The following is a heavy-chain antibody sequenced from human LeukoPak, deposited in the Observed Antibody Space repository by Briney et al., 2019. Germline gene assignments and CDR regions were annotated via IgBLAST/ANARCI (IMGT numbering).Heavy chain of an antibody. Sequence: GGSLRLSCAASGFTFSDAWMTWVRQAPGKGLEWVGRIKSKVNGGTTDYAAPVKGRFTISRDDSKNTLYFQMNSLKTEDTAVYYCTALGYPRYFHHWGQGTPVTVSS. D-gene: IGHD2-15*01. V-gene: IGHV3-15*01. J-gene: IGHJ4*02. CDR3: TALGYPRYFHH. CDR1: GFTFSDAW. CDR2: IKSKVNGGTT.